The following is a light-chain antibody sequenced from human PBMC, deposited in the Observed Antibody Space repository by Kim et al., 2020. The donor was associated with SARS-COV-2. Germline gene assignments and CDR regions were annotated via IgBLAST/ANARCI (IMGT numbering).Light chain of an antibody. J-gene: IGLJ3*02. CDR1: NIGSKS. CDR3: QVWDSSSDHPV. Sequence: SYELTQPPSVSVAPGKTARITCGGNNIGSKSVHWYQRKPGQAPVLVIYFDSDRPSGIPERFSGSNSGNTATLTISRVAAGDEADYYCQVWDSSSDHPVFG. V-gene: IGLV3-21*04. CDR2: FDS.